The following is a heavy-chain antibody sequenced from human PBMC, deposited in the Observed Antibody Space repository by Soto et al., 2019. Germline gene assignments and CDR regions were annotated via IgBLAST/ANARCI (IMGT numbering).Heavy chain of an antibody. D-gene: IGHD2-15*01. Sequence: PSETLSLTCTVSGGSVSSGSYYWSWIRQPPGKVLEWLGYIYYSGSTNYNPSLKSRVTISVDTSKNQSSLKLSSVTAADTAVCYCARVVVAAHRRVWFDYWGQGTLVTVSS. J-gene: IGHJ4*02. CDR2: IYYSGST. CDR1: GGSVSSGSYY. CDR3: ARVVVAAHRRVWFDY. V-gene: IGHV4-61*01.